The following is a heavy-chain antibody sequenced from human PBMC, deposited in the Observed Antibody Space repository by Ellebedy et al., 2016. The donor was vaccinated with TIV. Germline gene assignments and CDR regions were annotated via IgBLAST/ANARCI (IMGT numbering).Heavy chain of an antibody. CDR1: GFTFGDYY. CDR3: ATDRGYFTFDY. D-gene: IGHD3-9*01. CDR2: IKEDGSQT. V-gene: IGHV3-7*03. Sequence: GESLKISCAASGFTFGDYYMTWIRQAPGKGLEWVANIKEDGSQTYYVGSVKGRFTISRDNAKNSLYLQMNNLRADDTAVYYCATDRGYFTFDYWGQGSLITVSS. J-gene: IGHJ4*02.